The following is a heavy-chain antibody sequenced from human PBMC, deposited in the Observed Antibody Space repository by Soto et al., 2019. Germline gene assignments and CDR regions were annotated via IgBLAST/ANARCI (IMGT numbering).Heavy chain of an antibody. CDR3: ARWSYLDY. CDR1: GFSFGSYA. J-gene: IGHJ4*02. D-gene: IGHD3-3*01. Sequence: GSLRLSCAASGFSFGSYALSWVRQAPGKGLEWVSTISGSDGKTVYADSVKGRFSISRDTSQSTLYLQMNSLRADDTAMYYCARWSYLDYWGQGTRVTLSP. V-gene: IGHV3-23*01. CDR2: ISGSDGKT.